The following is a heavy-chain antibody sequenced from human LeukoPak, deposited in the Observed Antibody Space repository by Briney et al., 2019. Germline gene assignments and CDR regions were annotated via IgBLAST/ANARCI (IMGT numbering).Heavy chain of an antibody. Sequence: GGSLRLSCAAPGFTFSSYAMHWVRQAPGKGLEWVAVISYDGSNKYYADSVKGRFTISRDNSKNTLYLQMNSLRAEDTAVYYCARDLDCGGDCYSNWGQATLVTVSS. J-gene: IGHJ4*02. CDR2: ISYDGSNK. CDR1: GFTFSSYA. D-gene: IGHD2-21*02. CDR3: ARDLDCGGDCYSN. V-gene: IGHV3-30*01.